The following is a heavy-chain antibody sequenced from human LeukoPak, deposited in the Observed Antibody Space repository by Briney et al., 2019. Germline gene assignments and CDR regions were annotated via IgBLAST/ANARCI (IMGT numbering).Heavy chain of an antibody. V-gene: IGHV3-23*01. CDR2: ISGSGGST. CDR3: ARVSYYYGSGSYRPTAVYYFDY. J-gene: IGHJ4*02. Sequence: PGGSLRLSCAASGFTFSSYAMSWVRQAPGKGLEWVSAISGSGGSTYYADSVKGRFTISRDTAKNTLYLQMNSLRAEDTAVYYCARVSYYYGSGSYRPTAVYYFDYWGQGTLVTVSS. CDR1: GFTFSSYA. D-gene: IGHD3-10*01.